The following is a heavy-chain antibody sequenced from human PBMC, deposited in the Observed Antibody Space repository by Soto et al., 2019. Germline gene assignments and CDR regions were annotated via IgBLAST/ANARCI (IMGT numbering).Heavy chain of an antibody. CDR1: CFTFSNYI. J-gene: IGHJ4*02. CDR3: TTVLRTRYYYDRDPSH. CDR2: ISSSSSAI. D-gene: IGHD3-22*01. V-gene: IGHV3-48*01. Sequence: PGGSLRLSCAAACFTFSNYIMNWVRQAPGKGLEWVSYISSSSSAIFYADSVKGRFTISRDNAKNSLFLQMNSLRAEDTAVYYCTTVLRTRYYYDRDPSHWGQGT.